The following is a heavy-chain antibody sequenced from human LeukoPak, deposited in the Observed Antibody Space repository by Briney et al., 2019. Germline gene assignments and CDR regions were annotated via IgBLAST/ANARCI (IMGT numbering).Heavy chain of an antibody. V-gene: IGHV3-23*01. CDR3: AKEGTIVVVPATIASTLTGGY. D-gene: IGHD2-2*01. J-gene: IGHJ4*02. CDR1: GFTFSNYA. CDR2: ITGSGGST. Sequence: GGSLRLSCAASGFTFSNYAMSWVRQAPGKGLEWVSAITGSGGSTYYADSVKGRFTISRDNSKNTLYLQMNSLRAEDTAVYYCAKEGTIVVVPATIASTLTGGYWGQGTLVTVSS.